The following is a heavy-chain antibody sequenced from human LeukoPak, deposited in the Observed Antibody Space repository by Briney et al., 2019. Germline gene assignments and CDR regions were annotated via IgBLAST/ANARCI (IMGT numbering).Heavy chain of an antibody. CDR3: ARGRRDSNYYYYMDV. Sequence: ASVKVSCTASGYTFTSYGISWVRQGPGQGLEWMGWISAYNGNTNYAQKLQGRVTMTTDTSTSTAYMELRSLRSDDTAVYYCARGRRDSNYYYYMDVWGKGTTVTVSS. D-gene: IGHD2/OR15-2a*01. J-gene: IGHJ6*03. V-gene: IGHV1-18*01. CDR1: GYTFTSYG. CDR2: ISAYNGNT.